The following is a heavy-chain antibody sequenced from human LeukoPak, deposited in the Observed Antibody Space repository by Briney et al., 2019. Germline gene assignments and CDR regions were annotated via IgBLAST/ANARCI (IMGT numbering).Heavy chain of an antibody. Sequence: RPGGSLRLSCAASGFTFSSYAMSWVRQAPGKGLEWVSAISGSGGSTYYADSVKGRFTISRDNSKNTLYLQMNSLRAEDTAVYYCAKRGSSGWDYYYMDVWGKGTTVTVSS. CDR3: AKRGSSGWDYYYMDV. J-gene: IGHJ6*03. CDR1: GFTFSSYA. CDR2: ISGSGGST. V-gene: IGHV3-23*01. D-gene: IGHD6-19*01.